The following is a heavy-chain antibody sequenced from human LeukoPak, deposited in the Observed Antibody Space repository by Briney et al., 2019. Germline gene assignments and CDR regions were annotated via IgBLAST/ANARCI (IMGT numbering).Heavy chain of an antibody. CDR2: INHSGST. J-gene: IGHJ4*02. V-gene: IGHV4-34*01. Sequence: SETLSLTCAVYGGSFSGYYWSWIRQPPGKGLEWIGEINHSGSTNYNPSLKSRVTISVDTSKNQFSLKLSSVTAADTAVYYCARGGAWGYCSSTSCHPRIQNFDYWGQGTLVTVSS. D-gene: IGHD2-2*01. CDR3: ARGGAWGYCSSTSCHPRIQNFDY. CDR1: GGSFSGYY.